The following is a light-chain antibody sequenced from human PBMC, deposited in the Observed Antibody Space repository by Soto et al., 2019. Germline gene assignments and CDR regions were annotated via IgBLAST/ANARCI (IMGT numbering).Light chain of an antibody. CDR3: SSYRSGITLVV. J-gene: IGLJ2*01. CDR2: EVT. CDR1: SSDIGGYNY. V-gene: IGLV2-14*01. Sequence: QSALTQPASVSGSPGQSITISCTGTSSDIGGYNYVSWYQQHPGKAPTVMLYEVTYRPSGVSNRFSASKSGNTASLTISGRQAEDEADYYCSSYRSGITLVVFGVGTKLTVL.